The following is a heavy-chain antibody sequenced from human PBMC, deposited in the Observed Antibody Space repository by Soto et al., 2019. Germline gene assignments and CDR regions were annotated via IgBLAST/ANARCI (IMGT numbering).Heavy chain of an antibody. D-gene: IGHD3-10*01. J-gene: IGHJ3*02. Sequence: GESLKISCKGSGYSFTSYWIGWVRQMPGKGLEWMGIIYPGDSDTRYSPSFQGQVTISADKSISTAYLQWSSLKASDTAMYYCASVVDDYYGSGSYYLDAFDIWGQGTMVTVSS. V-gene: IGHV5-51*01. CDR1: GYSFTSYW. CDR2: IYPGDSDT. CDR3: ASVVDDYYGSGSYYLDAFDI.